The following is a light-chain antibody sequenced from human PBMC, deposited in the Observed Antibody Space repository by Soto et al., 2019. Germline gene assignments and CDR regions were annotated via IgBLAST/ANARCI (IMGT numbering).Light chain of an antibody. CDR3: QQYGSSSWT. CDR2: GAS. Sequence: EIVFTQSPGTLSFSPGERATLSCRASQSVSSNYLAWYQQKPGQAPRLLIYGASRATGIPDRFRGSGSGTDFTLTISRLEPEDFAVYYCQQYGSSSWTFGQGTKVDIK. V-gene: IGKV3-20*01. J-gene: IGKJ1*01. CDR1: QSVSSNY.